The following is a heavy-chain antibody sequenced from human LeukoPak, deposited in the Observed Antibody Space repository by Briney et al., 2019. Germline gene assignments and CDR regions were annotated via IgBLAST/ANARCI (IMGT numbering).Heavy chain of an antibody. CDR3: ARGYYYYYYMDV. Sequence: PSETLSLTCTVSGGSIGSYYWSWIRQPPGKGLEWIGYIYYSGSSYYNPSLKSRVSISVVTSKNQFSLELSVTAADTAVYYCARGYYYYYYMDVWGKGTTVTVSS. CDR1: GGSIGSYY. CDR2: IYYSGSS. J-gene: IGHJ6*03. V-gene: IGHV4-59*08.